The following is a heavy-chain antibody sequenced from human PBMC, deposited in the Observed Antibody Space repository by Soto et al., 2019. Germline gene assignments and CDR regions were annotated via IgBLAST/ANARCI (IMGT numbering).Heavy chain of an antibody. CDR1: GFGFSDYF. J-gene: IGHJ5*02. D-gene: IGHD2-15*01. CDR2: INPSGDSR. V-gene: IGHV1-46*01. Sequence: GASLKGSFKASGFGFSDYFMHWVRQTPGQGLEWMGIINPSGDSRNYAQKFQGRVTITRDTSTSTVYMDLSSLRYEDTAVYYCARDNSQNYGPPAASSWFHLWGQGPPVTVPS. CDR3: ARDNSQNYGPPAASSWFHL.